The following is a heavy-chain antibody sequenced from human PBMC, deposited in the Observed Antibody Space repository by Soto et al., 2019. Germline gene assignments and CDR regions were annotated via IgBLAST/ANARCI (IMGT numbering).Heavy chain of an antibody. D-gene: IGHD2-15*01. Sequence: EVQLVESGGGLVKPGESLTLSCVTSGFTFANAWMSWVRQAPGKGLEWVGRMKSKTDAGTTDFAAPVQGRFSISRDDSKNTWYLHMINVKVEDSAMYYCLTERGAGSYNGYSREDHGGQGTLVTVSS. CDR3: LTERGAGSYNGYSREDH. V-gene: IGHV3-15*01. CDR1: GFTFANAW. CDR2: MKSKTDAGTT. J-gene: IGHJ4*02.